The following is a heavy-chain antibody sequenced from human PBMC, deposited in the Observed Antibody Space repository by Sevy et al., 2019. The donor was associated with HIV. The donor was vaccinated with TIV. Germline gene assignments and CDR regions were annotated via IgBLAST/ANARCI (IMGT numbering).Heavy chain of an antibody. J-gene: IGHJ4*02. CDR2: IWYDGTDT. CDR1: GFTFSDYG. V-gene: IGHV3-30*02. CDR3: TKNTAAAGVGGFDY. Sequence: GGSLRLSCTASGFTFSDYGMHWVRQAPGKGLDWVAFIWYDGTDTYYTDSVKGRFTISRDNSENKLFFQMNSLRPEDTAVYYCTKNTAAAGVGGFDYWGRGTMVTVSS. D-gene: IGHD6-13*01.